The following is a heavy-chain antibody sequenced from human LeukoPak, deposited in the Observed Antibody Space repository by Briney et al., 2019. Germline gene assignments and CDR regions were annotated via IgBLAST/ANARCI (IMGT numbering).Heavy chain of an antibody. CDR3: ARPSRDGYNWDAFDI. D-gene: IGHD5-24*01. CDR1: GDSISSHY. CDR2: IYYSGST. Sequence: SETLSPTCTVSGDSISSHYWSWIRQPPGKGLEWLGYIYYSGSTNYNPSLKSRVTISVDTSKNQFSLKLSSVTAADTAVYYCARPSRDGYNWDAFDIWGQGTMVTVSS. V-gene: IGHV4-59*11. J-gene: IGHJ3*02.